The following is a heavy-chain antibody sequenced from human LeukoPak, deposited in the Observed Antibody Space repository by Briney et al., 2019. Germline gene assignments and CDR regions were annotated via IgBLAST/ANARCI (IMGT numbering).Heavy chain of an antibody. V-gene: IGHV6-1*01. D-gene: IGHD4-17*01. CDR2: TCYRSKWYN. CDR3: ARGDPPGYGDLTFDY. CDR1: GDSVSSNSAA. Sequence: SQTLSLTCAISGDSVSSNSAAWNWIRQSPSRGLEWLGRTCYRSKWYNDCAVSVKSRITINPDTSKNQFSLQLNSVTPEDTAVYYCARGDPPGYGDLTFDYWGQGTLVTVSS. J-gene: IGHJ4*02.